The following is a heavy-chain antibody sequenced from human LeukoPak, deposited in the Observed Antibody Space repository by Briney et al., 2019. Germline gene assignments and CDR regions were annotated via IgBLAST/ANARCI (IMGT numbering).Heavy chain of an antibody. J-gene: IGHJ4*02. D-gene: IGHD5-18*01. Sequence: GSLKISCHGAGHRLTMLWIGCVRQMPGKGLEWMGIIYPGDSDTRYSPSFQGQVTISADKSISTAYLQWSSLKASDTAMYYCATHTYTASPGYWDQGTLVTVSS. CDR2: IYPGDSDT. CDR1: GHRLTMLW. CDR3: ATHTYTASPGY. V-gene: IGHV5-51*01.